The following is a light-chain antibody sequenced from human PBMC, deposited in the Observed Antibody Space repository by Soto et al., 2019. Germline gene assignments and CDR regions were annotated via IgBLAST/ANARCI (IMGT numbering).Light chain of an antibody. J-gene: IGKJ4*01. CDR3: QQYNNWPPFT. CDR1: QSINSN. V-gene: IGKV3-15*01. CDR2: RAS. Sequence: IVMTQSPATLSVSPGERPTLPCSASQSINSNLAWYQQKPGQAPRLLMFRASIRATGFPARFSGSGSGTEFNITISSLQSEDSAVYYCQQYNNWPPFTFGGGTKVDIK.